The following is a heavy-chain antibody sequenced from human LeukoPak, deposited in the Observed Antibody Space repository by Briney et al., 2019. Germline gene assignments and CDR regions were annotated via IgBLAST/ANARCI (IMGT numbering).Heavy chain of an antibody. V-gene: IGHV4-34*01. Sequence: SETLSLTCAVYGGSFSGYYWSWIRQPPGKGLEWIGEINHSGSTNYNPSLKSRVTISVDTSKNQFSLQLSSVTAADTAVYYCARDDCSGGSCYGWFDPWGQGTLVTVSS. CDR3: ARDDCSGGSCYGWFDP. D-gene: IGHD2-15*01. CDR2: INHSGST. CDR1: GGSFSGYY. J-gene: IGHJ5*02.